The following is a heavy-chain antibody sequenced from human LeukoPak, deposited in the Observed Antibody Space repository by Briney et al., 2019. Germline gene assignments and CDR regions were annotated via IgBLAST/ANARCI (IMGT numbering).Heavy chain of an antibody. CDR1: GYTFSGSF. V-gene: IGHV1-2*03. CDR3: ARDNYIWGNDY. CDR2: INPNSGGT. J-gene: IGHJ4*02. Sequence: LGASVRVSCTAPGYTFSGSFMHWVRQAPGQGLGWMGWINPNSGGTRYAQKFQGRVTMTRDTSISTAYMEVSRLRSDDTAVFYCARDNYIWGNDYWGQGTLVTVSS. D-gene: IGHD3-16*01.